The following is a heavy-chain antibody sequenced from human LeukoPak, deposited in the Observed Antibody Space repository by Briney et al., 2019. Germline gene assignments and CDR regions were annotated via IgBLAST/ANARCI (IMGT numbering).Heavy chain of an antibody. CDR3: ARLSGYSHYIWFDP. J-gene: IGHJ5*02. CDR1: GXSISSYY. Sequence: KPSETLSLTCTVSGXSISSYYWSWIRQPPGKGLEWIGYIYYSGSTKYNPYLKSRVTISVDTSKNQFTLKVSSVTAADTAVYYCARLSGYSHYIWFDPWGQGTLVTVSS. V-gene: IGHV4-59*01. D-gene: IGHD3-22*01. CDR2: IYYSGST.